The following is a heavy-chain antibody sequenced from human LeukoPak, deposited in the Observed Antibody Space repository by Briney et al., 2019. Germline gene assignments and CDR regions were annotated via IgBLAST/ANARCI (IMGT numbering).Heavy chain of an antibody. J-gene: IGHJ4*02. CDR2: IKHSGVS. CDR3: ARGGRLAPGMFEH. CDR1: GGSFSDYY. V-gene: IGHV4-34*01. D-gene: IGHD6-13*01. Sequence: SATLSLTCAVYGGSFSDYYWSWICQNPGKGFEWIGDIKHSGVSNYNPSLKSRATISVDTSKYQFYLELNSATAADTAVYFCARGGRLAPGMFEHWGQGTLVIVSS.